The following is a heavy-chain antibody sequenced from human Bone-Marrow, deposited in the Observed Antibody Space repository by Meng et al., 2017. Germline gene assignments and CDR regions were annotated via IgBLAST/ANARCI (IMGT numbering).Heavy chain of an antibody. V-gene: IGHV6-1*01. CDR1: GDSVPSNSAA. Sequence: SQTLSLTCAISGDSVPSNSAAWNWIRQSPSGGLEWLGRTYYRSKWYNDYAVTVKRRITINPDTSMNQFSLQLNSVTPGDTAVYYCARGTGVYFDYWGQGTLVTVSS. CDR2: TYYRSKWYN. D-gene: IGHD7-27*01. J-gene: IGHJ4*01. CDR3: ARGTGVYFDY.